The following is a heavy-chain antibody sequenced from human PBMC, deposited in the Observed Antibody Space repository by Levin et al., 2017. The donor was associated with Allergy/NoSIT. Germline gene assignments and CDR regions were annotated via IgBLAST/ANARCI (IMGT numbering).Heavy chain of an antibody. D-gene: IGHD2-21*01. J-gene: IGHJ5*02. Sequence: GESLKISCAASGFTFSSYAMHWVRQAPGKGLEWVAVISYDGSNKYYADSVKGRFTISRDSSKNTLYLQMNSLKAEDTAVYYCAKPAEDLALIWWFDHWGQGTLVTVSS. CDR2: ISYDGSNK. CDR3: AKPAEDLALIWWFDH. CDR1: GFTFSSYA. V-gene: IGHV3-30*01.